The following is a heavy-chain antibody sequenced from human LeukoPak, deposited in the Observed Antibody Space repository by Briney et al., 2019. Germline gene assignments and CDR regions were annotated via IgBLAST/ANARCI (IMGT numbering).Heavy chain of an antibody. D-gene: IGHD3-22*01. CDR3: VRLYYYDSSGYYNDY. V-gene: IGHV3-11*01. CDR2: ISSSGSTI. J-gene: IGHJ4*02. Sequence: GGSLRLSCAASGFTFSDYYMSWIRQAPGKGLEWVSYISSSGSTIYYADSVKGRFTISRDNAKNSLYLQMNSLRAEDTAVYYCVRLYYYDSSGYYNDYWGQGTLVTVSS. CDR1: GFTFSDYY.